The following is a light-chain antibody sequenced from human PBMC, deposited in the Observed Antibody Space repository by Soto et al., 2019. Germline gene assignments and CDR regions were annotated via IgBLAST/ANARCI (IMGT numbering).Light chain of an antibody. V-gene: IGLV2-23*02. CDR3: CSYAGSSFYV. J-gene: IGLJ1*01. CDR2: EVS. Sequence: QSALTQPASVSGSPGQSITISCTGTSSDVGSYNLVSWYQQHPGKAPKLMIYEVSKRPSGVSNRISGSKSGNTASLTISGLQAEDEADYYCCSYAGSSFYVLGTGTKLTVL. CDR1: SSDVGSYNL.